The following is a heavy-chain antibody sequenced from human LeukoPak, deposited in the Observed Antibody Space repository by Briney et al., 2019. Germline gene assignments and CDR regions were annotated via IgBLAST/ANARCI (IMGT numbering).Heavy chain of an antibody. V-gene: IGHV3-9*01. CDR2: ISWNSGSI. CDR3: AKDIARYYYYYGMDV. Sequence: GRSLRLSCAASGFTFDDYAMHWVRQAPGKGLEWVSGISWNSGSIGYADSVKGRFTISRDNAKNSLYLQMNSLGAEDTALYYCAKDIARYYYYYGMDVWGQGTTVTVSS. CDR1: GFTFDDYA. J-gene: IGHJ6*02.